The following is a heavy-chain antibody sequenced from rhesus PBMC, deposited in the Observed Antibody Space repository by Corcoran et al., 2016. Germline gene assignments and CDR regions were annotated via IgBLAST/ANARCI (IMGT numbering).Heavy chain of an antibody. J-gene: IGHJ4*01. CDR3: VRFGAADY. CDR2: LNGDTGDT. V-gene: IGHV4-80*01. Sequence: QVQPQESGPGLVKPSETLPLTCAVSGASISSYRWSGIRQPPGEGLGWIGGLNGDTGDTRYNPSLKSRVTISKDASKNQVSLRLSSVTAADTAVYYCVRFGAADYWGQGVLVTVSS. D-gene: IGHD4-29*01. CDR1: GASISSYR.